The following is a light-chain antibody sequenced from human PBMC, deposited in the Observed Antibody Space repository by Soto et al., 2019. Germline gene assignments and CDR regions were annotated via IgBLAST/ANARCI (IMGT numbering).Light chain of an antibody. V-gene: IGKV1-5*03. CDR1: QSISPW. Sequence: DIQMTQSPSTLSASVGDRVTITCRASQSISPWLAWYQQKPGTAPKLLIYKASSLESGVPSRFSGSASGTEFTLTTSSLQPDDFATYYCQHYSGYSTFGQGTKVDIK. CDR2: KAS. J-gene: IGKJ1*01. CDR3: QHYSGYST.